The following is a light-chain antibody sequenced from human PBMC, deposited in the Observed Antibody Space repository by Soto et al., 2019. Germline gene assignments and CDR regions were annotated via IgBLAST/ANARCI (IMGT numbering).Light chain of an antibody. J-gene: IGLJ2*01. Sequence: QSVLTQPASVSGSPGQSITISCTGTSSDVGAYNYVSWYQQYPGKAPKLMIYDVNNRPSGVSYRFSGSKSGNTASLTISGLQAEDEADYYCSSYTTSTTVVFGGGTKLTVL. CDR3: SSYTTSTTVV. CDR1: SSDVGAYNY. V-gene: IGLV2-14*01. CDR2: DVN.